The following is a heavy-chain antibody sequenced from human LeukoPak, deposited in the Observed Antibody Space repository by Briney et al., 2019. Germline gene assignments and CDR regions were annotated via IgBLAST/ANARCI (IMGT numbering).Heavy chain of an antibody. CDR1: GGSISSGGYY. J-gene: IGHJ6*02. V-gene: IGHV4-30-2*01. CDR2: IYHSGST. CDR3: ARGFVYYGSGSSYGMDV. Sequence: SQTLSLTCTVSGGSISSGGYYWSWIRQPPGKGLEWIGYIYHSGSTYYNPSLKSRVTISVDRSKNQFSLKLSSVTAADTAVYYCARGFVYYGSGSSYGMDVWGQGTTVTVSS. D-gene: IGHD3-10*01.